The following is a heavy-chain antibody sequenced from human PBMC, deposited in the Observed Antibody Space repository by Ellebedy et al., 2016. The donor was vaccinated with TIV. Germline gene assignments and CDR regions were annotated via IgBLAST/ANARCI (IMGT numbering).Heavy chain of an antibody. CDR2: IYYSGST. V-gene: IGHV4-59*12. D-gene: IGHD3-16*01. CDR3: ARDVLGIARFDL. J-gene: IGHJ2*01. CDR1: GGSISSYY. Sequence: MPSQTLSLTCTVSGGSISSYYWSWIRQPPGKGLEWIGYIYYSGSTNYNPSLKSRVTISVDTSKNQFSLKLSSVTAADTAVYYCARDVLGIARFDLWGRGTLVTVSS.